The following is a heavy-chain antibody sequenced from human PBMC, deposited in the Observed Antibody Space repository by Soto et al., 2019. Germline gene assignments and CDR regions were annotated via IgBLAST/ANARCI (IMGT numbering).Heavy chain of an antibody. V-gene: IGHV3-23*01. CDR1: GFTFSSYA. D-gene: IGHD2-15*01. CDR2: VSIGGST. Sequence: DVQLLESGGGLVQPEGSLRLSCAASGFTFSSYAMGWVRQGPGKGLEWVAVVSIGGSTHYADSVRGRFTISRDNSKNTVVLEKNSPTGEDPAVYFCAKRRGAGGHFDYWGQGALVTVSS. J-gene: IGHJ4*02. CDR3: AKRRGAGGHFDY.